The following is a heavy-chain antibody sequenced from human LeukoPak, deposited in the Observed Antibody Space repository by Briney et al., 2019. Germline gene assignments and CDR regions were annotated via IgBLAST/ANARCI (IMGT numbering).Heavy chain of an antibody. CDR2: IIPIFGTA. D-gene: IGHD3-3*01. CDR3: ARVITIFGVAHYYYYMGV. CDR1: GGTFSNYA. V-gene: IGHV1-69*05. Sequence: WASVKVSCKASGGTFSNYAISWVRQAPGQGLEWMGGIIPIFGTANYAQKFQGRVTITTDESTSTAYMELSSLRSEDTAVYYCARVITIFGVAHYYYYMGVWGKGTTVTVSS. J-gene: IGHJ6*03.